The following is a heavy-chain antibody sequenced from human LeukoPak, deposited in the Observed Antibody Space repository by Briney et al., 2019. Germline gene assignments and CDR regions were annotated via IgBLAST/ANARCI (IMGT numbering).Heavy chain of an antibody. Sequence: PGGSLRLSCAASGFTFSSYPMSWVRQAPGKGLEGVSYITTSSGQIYYGDSVKGRFTISRDNAKNSLYLQMNSLRAEDTAVYYCARERVTTTAFDIWGQGTMVTVSS. CDR3: ARERVTTTAFDI. D-gene: IGHD5-12*01. V-gene: IGHV3-21*01. CDR2: ITTSSGQI. CDR1: GFTFSSYP. J-gene: IGHJ3*02.